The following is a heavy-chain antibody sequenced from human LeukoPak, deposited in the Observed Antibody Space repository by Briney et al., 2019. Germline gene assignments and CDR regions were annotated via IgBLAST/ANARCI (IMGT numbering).Heavy chain of an antibody. J-gene: IGHJ6*02. CDR3: ARRWFGDSPYYYYYYGMDV. CDR2: ISSSSSYI. Sequence: GGSLRLSCAASGFTFSSYSMNWVRQAPGKGLEWVSSISSSSSYIYYADSVKGRFTISRDNAKNSLYLQMNSLRAEDTAVYYCARRWFGDSPYYYYYYGMDVWGQGTTVTVSS. D-gene: IGHD3-10*01. CDR1: GFTFSSYS. V-gene: IGHV3-21*01.